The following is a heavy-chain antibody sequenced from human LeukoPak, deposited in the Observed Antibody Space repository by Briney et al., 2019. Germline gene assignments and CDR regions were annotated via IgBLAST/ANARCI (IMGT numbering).Heavy chain of an antibody. CDR3: ARNPYGNYYDSSGYFDY. D-gene: IGHD3-22*01. J-gene: IGHJ4*02. Sequence: GGSLRLSCAASGFTVSSNYMSWVRQAPGKGLEWDSVIYSGGSTYYADSVKGRFTISRDNSKNTLYLQMNSLRAEDTAVYYCARNPYGNYYDSSGYFDYWGQGTLVTVSS. CDR2: IYSGGST. CDR1: GFTVSSNY. V-gene: IGHV3-53*01.